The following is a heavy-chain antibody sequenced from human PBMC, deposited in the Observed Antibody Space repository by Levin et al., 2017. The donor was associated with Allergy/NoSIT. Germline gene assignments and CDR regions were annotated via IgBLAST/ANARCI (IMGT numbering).Heavy chain of an antibody. V-gene: IGHV4-39*01. CDR2: IYYSGST. D-gene: IGHD2-8*01. CDR1: GGSISTSSYY. Sequence: PSETLSLTCTVSGGSISTSSYYWGWFRQPPGKGLEWTATIYYSGSTYYNPSLTSRLTISVDTSKNQFSLKLSSVSAEDTAVYVGAGVRWGLGYYDGMDGWGQGTTVTVSS. CDR3: AGVRWGLGYYDGMDG. J-gene: IGHJ6*02.